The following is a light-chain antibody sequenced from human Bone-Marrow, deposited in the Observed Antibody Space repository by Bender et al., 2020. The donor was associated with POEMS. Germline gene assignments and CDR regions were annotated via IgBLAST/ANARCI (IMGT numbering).Light chain of an antibody. J-gene: IGLJ2*01. CDR3: QPWDPNNDQRVI. Sequence: SLVLTQPPSVSVAPRKTARITCGGSDIRGKSVHWYQQKPGQAPVLVVYDDRDRPSGIPERFSGSNSGSTSTLTISRVEVADEADYYCQPWDPNNDQRVIFGGGTKLSVL. V-gene: IGLV3-21*03. CDR1: DIRGKS. CDR2: DDR.